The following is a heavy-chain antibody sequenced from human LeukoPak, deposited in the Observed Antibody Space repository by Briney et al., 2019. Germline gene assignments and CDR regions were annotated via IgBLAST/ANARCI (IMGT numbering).Heavy chain of an antibody. CDR2: IKQDGSEK. V-gene: IGHV3-7*04. CDR3: ARGYSSSWYLGWFDP. CDR1: GFTFSSYW. Sequence: PGGSLRLSCAASGFTFSSYWMSWVRQAPGKGLEWVANIKQDGSEKYYVDSVKGRFTISRDNAKNSLYLQMNSLRAEDTAVYYCARGYSSSWYLGWFDPWGQGTLVTVSS. D-gene: IGHD6-13*01. J-gene: IGHJ5*02.